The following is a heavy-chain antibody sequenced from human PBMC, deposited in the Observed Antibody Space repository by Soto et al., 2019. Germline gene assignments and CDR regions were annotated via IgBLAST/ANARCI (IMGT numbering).Heavy chain of an antibody. V-gene: IGHV4-31*03. CDR3: ARMSIAARPWFDY. CDR2: IYYSGST. CDR1: GGSISSGGYY. Sequence: PSETLSLTCTVSGGSISSGGYYWSWIRQHPGKGLEWIGYIYYSGSTYYNPSLKSRVTISVDTSKNQFSLKLSSVTAADTAVYYCARMSIAARPWFDYWGQGTLVTVSS. D-gene: IGHD6-6*01. J-gene: IGHJ4*02.